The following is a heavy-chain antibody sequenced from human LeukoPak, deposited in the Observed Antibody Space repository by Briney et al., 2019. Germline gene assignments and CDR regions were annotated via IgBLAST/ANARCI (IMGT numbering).Heavy chain of an antibody. CDR1: GFTFTNYW. Sequence: GGSLRLSCAASGFTFTNYWMSWVRQAPGKGLEWVANIREDGSEKKYVDSVKGRFTISRDNAKKSLDLQMNSLRAEDTALYYCARDEVGGPLAYWGQGILVTVSS. CDR3: ARDEVGGPLAY. V-gene: IGHV3-7*01. CDR2: IREDGSEK. J-gene: IGHJ4*02.